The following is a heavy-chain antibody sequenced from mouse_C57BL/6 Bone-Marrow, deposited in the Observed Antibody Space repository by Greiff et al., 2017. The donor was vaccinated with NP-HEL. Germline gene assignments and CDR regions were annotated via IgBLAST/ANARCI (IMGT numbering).Heavy chain of an antibody. V-gene: IGHV1-78*01. J-gene: IGHJ1*03. CDR3: ASLNWDWYFDV. CDR2: IYPRDGST. Sequence: VQLQQSDAELVKPGASVKISCKVSGYTFTDPTIHWMKQRPEPGLEWIGYIYPRDGSTKYNEKFKGKATLTAAKSSSTAYMQLNSLTSEDSAVYFCASLNWDWYFDVWGTGTTVTVSS. D-gene: IGHD4-1*01. CDR1: GYTFTDPT.